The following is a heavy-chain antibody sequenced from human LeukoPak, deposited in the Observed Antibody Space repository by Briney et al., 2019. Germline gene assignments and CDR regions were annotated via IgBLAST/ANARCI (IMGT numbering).Heavy chain of an antibody. J-gene: IGHJ5*02. CDR3: ARAHSSSWYWFDP. CDR2: FNPNSGGT. V-gene: IGHV1-2*06. Sequence: ASVKVSCKASGYTFTGYYMHWVRQAPGQGLEWMGRFNPNSGGTNYAQKFQGRVTMTRDTSISTAYMELSRLRSDDTAVYYCARAHSSSWYWFDPWGQGTLVTVSS. CDR1: GYTFTGYY. D-gene: IGHD6-13*01.